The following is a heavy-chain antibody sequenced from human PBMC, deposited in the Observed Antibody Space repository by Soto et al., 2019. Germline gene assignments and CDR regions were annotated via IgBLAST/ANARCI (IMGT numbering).Heavy chain of an antibody. Sequence: PSETLSLTCLVSGDSIKTNYWWAWVRQPPGKGLEWIGEINHSGSTNYNPSLKSRVTISVDTSKNQFSLKLSSVTAADTAVYYCARSAVRWYYYYGMDVWGQGTTVTVSS. J-gene: IGHJ6*02. CDR3: ARSAVRWYYYYGMDV. D-gene: IGHD2-2*01. V-gene: IGHV4-4*02. CDR1: GDSIKTNYW. CDR2: INHSGST.